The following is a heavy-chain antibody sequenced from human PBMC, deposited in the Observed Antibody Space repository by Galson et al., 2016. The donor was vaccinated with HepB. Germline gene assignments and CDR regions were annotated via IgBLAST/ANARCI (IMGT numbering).Heavy chain of an antibody. D-gene: IGHD3-10*01. J-gene: IGHJ4*02. CDR3: AITGVEVGAFDF. Sequence: SETLSLTCTVSGASIRSTSYSWGWIRQPPGKGLEWIGTIFYSGTAYYTPSLKSRVTISLDTSKNLFSLNLSSVTAADTAVYYCAITGVEVGAFDFWGQGTLVAVSS. V-gene: IGHV4-39*01. CDR2: IFYSGTA. CDR1: GASIRSTSYS.